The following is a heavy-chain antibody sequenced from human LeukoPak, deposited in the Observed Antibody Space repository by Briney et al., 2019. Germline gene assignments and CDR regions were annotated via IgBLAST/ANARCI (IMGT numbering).Heavy chain of an antibody. V-gene: IGHV3-30*02. Sequence: GGSLRLSCAASGFTFSSYGMHWVRQAPGKGLEWVAFIRYDGTNKYYADSVKGRFTISRDSSKNTLYLQMNSLRAADTAVYYCAKDAVYYDNSGYYYFDYWGQGTLVTVSS. J-gene: IGHJ4*02. D-gene: IGHD3-22*01. CDR3: AKDAVYYDNSGYYYFDY. CDR1: GFTFSSYG. CDR2: IRYDGTNK.